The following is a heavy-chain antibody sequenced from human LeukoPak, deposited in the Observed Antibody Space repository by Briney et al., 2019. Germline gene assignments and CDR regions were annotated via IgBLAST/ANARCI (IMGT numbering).Heavy chain of an antibody. D-gene: IGHD5-18*01. CDR2: LSGSGGST. CDR1: GFTFSSYA. V-gene: IGHV3-23*01. CDR3: AKESGYSYGYTYYYYGLDV. Sequence: GGSLRLSCAASGFTFSSYAMSWVRQAPGKGLEWVSTLSGSGGSTYYADSVKGRFPISRDNSKNTLYLQMNSLRAEDTAVYYCAKESGYSYGYTYYYYGLDVWGQGTTVTVSS. J-gene: IGHJ6*02.